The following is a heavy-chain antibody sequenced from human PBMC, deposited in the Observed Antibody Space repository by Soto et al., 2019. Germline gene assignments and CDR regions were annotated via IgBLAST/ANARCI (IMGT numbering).Heavy chain of an antibody. CDR3: AREGQLWYYYSGMDV. Sequence: HPGGSLRLSCAASGLTFSSHSMYWARQAPGKGLEWVAVTSYDGGNKKYADSVKGRFTISRDNSNNTLYLQMNSLRGEDTAVYYCAREGQLWYYYSGMDVWGQGTTVTVSS. J-gene: IGHJ6*02. D-gene: IGHD1-1*01. CDR2: TSYDGGNK. CDR1: GLTFSSHS. V-gene: IGHV3-30-3*01.